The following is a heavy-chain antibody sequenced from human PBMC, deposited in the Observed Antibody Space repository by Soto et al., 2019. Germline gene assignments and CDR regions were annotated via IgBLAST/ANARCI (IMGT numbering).Heavy chain of an antibody. J-gene: IGHJ6*03. V-gene: IGHV3-21*01. D-gene: IGHD5-12*01. Sequence: GGSLRLSCAASGFTFSSYAMSWVRQAPGKGLEWVSSISSSSSYIYYADSVKGRFTISRDNAKNSLYLQMNSLRAEDTAVYYCARGMATMIGNYYMDVWGKGTTVTVSS. CDR2: ISSSSSYI. CDR3: ARGMATMIGNYYMDV. CDR1: GFTFSSYA.